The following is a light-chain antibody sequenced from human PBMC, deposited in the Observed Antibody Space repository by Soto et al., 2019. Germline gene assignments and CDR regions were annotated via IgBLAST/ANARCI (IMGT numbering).Light chain of an antibody. CDR2: DAS. V-gene: IGKV1-33*01. Sequence: DIQMTHSPSSLSSSLVDIFSITCDXSQDISNYLNWYQQKPGKAPKLLIYDASNLETGVPSRFSGSGSGTDFTFTISSLQPEDIATYYCQQYDNLPSWTFGQGTKVDIK. CDR3: QQYDNLPSWT. CDR1: QDISNY. J-gene: IGKJ1*01.